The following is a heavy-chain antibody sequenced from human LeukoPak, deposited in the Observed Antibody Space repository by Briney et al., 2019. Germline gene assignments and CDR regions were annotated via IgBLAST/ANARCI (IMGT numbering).Heavy chain of an antibody. CDR3: ARASTNMYYDFWSGHLYYFDY. V-gene: IGHV3-11*01. CDR1: GFTFSDYY. D-gene: IGHD3-3*01. Sequence: RGSLRLSCAASGFTFSDYYMSWIRQAPGKGLEWVSYISSSGSTIYYADSVKGRFTISRDNAKNSLYLQMNSLRAEDTAVYYCARASTNMYYDFWSGHLYYFDYWGQGTLVTVSP. J-gene: IGHJ4*02. CDR2: ISSSGSTI.